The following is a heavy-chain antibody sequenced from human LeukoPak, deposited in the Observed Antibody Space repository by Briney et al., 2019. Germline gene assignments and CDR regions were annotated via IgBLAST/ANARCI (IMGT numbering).Heavy chain of an antibody. CDR3: ARGPHFDLSSGYTYYFDF. D-gene: IGHD3-3*01. J-gene: IGHJ4*02. CDR1: GYTFTSYG. Sequence: ASVKVSCKASGYTFTSYGISWVRQASGQRPEWMGWVSDFSVLKVNPHYVQKLQGRVTMTTDTSTSTAYMELRSLRSDDTAVYYCARGPHFDLSSGYTYYFDFWGQGTLVTVSS. V-gene: IGHV1-18*01. CDR2: VSDFSVLKVNP.